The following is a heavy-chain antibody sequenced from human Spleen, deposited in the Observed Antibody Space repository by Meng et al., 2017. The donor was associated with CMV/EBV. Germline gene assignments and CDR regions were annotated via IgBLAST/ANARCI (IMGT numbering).Heavy chain of an antibody. CDR1: GFTFSSNG. J-gene: IGHJ4*02. Sequence: GGSLRLSCAASGFTFSSNGMHWVRQAPGKGLEWVAVISYDGSNKYYADSVQGRFTISRDNAKNSLYLQMSSLRAEDTAMYYCARDSPHNYYDNSGYYSDWGQGTLVTVSS. CDR3: ARDSPHNYYDNSGYYSD. CDR2: ISYDGSNK. V-gene: IGHV3-30*12. D-gene: IGHD3-22*01.